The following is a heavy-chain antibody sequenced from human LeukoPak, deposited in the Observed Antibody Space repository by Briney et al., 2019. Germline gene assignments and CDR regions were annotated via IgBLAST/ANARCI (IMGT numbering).Heavy chain of an antibody. J-gene: IGHJ4*02. CDR3: AREGKAFDY. Sequence: TSETLSLTCTVSGGSISSYYWSWIRQPPGKGLEWIGYIYYSGSTNYNPSLKSRVTISVDTSKNQFSLKLSSVTAADTAVYYCAREGKAFDYWGQGTLVTVSS. V-gene: IGHV4-59*01. CDR1: GGSISSYY. D-gene: IGHD6-13*01. CDR2: IYYSGST.